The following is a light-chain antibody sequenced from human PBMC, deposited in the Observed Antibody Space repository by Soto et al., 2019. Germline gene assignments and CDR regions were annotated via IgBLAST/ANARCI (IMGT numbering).Light chain of an antibody. CDR1: QSISRR. Sequence: DIQMTQSPSTLSASVGDRVTITCRASQSISRRLAWYQQQPGKAPKLLIYQTSILESGVPSRFSGSGSGTEFTLTISSLQPDDFATYYCQQYNSYSVTFGQGTKVEIK. CDR3: QQYNSYSVT. J-gene: IGKJ1*01. V-gene: IGKV1-5*03. CDR2: QTS.